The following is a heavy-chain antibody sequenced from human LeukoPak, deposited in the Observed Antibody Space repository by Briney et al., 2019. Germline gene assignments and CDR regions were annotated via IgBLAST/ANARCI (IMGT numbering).Heavy chain of an antibody. Sequence: GGSLRLSCTASGFSGPSSAMAWVRQAPGKGLEWVSHIGAGASNKYYVDSVEGRFTISRDYSRKTVYLQMNSLRAEDTAVYYCAQSYDSGGYPLGDSWGQGTLVTVSS. V-gene: IGHV3-23*01. CDR3: AQSYDSGGYPLGDS. CDR2: IGAGASNK. D-gene: IGHD3-22*01. J-gene: IGHJ4*02. CDR1: GFSGPSSA.